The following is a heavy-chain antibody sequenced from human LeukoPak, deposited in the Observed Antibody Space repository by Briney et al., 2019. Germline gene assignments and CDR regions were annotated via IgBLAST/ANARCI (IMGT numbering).Heavy chain of an antibody. CDR2: ISAYNGNT. CDR3: ARASYYDYWSGYYHLGYFDY. Sequence: GASVKVSCKASGYTFTSYGISWVRQAPGQGLEWMGLISAYNGNTNYAQKLQGRVTMTTDTSTSTAYMELRSLRSDDTAVYYCARASYYDYWSGYYHLGYFDYWGQGTLVTVSS. V-gene: IGHV1-18*01. D-gene: IGHD3-3*01. CDR1: GYTFTSYG. J-gene: IGHJ4*02.